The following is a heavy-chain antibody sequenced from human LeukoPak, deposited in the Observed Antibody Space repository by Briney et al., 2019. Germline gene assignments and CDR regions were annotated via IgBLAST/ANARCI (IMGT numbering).Heavy chain of an antibody. J-gene: IGHJ4*02. D-gene: IGHD3-10*01. V-gene: IGHV4-34*01. Sequence: KPSETLSLTCAVYGGSFSGYYWSWIRQPPGKGLEWIGEINHSGSTNYNPSLKSRVTISVDTSKNQFSLKLSSVTAADTAVYYCAGRTYYYGSGSRSFGYWGQGTLVTVSS. CDR3: AGRTYYYGSGSRSFGY. CDR1: GGSFSGYY. CDR2: INHSGST.